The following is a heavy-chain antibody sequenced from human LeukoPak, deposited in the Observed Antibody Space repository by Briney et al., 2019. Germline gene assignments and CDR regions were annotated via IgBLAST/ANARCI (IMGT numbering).Heavy chain of an antibody. CDR1: GFISKSFD. J-gene: IGHJ3*02. CDR3: AHLGVLGI. D-gene: IGHD3-16*01. CDR2: VRFDGSDK. V-gene: IGHV3-30*02. Sequence: PGGSLRLSCAASGFISKSFDIHWVRQTPGKGLEWVALVRFDGSDKYYADSVRGRFTLSRDNSKNTVYLQMNNLRDEDTALYYCAHLGVLGIWGQGTMVTVSS.